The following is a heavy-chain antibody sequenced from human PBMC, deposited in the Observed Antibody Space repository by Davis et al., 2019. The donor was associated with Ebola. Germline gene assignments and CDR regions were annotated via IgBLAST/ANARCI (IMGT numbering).Heavy chain of an antibody. Sequence: ASVKVSCKASGYTFTSYGISWVRQAPGQGLEWMGWISAYNGNTNYAQKLQGRVTMTTDASTSTAYMELRSLRSDDTAVYYCASALGIYSPPDYWGQGTLVTVSS. CDR3: ASALGIYSPPDY. J-gene: IGHJ4*02. CDR1: GYTFTSYG. V-gene: IGHV1-18*01. CDR2: ISAYNGNT. D-gene: IGHD5-12*01.